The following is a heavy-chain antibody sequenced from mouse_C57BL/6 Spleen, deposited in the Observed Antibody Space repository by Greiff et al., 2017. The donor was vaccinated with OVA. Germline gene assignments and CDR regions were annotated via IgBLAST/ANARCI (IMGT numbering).Heavy chain of an antibody. CDR2: INPYNGGT. D-gene: IGHD1-1*01. CDR1: GYTFTDYY. J-gene: IGHJ2*01. Sequence: EVKLQESGPVLVKPGASVKMSCKASGYTFTDYYMNWVKQSHGKSLEWIGVINPYNGGTSYNQKFKGKATLTVDKSSSTAYMELNSLTSEDSAVYYCARGTDGSSPYYFDYWGQGTTLTVSS. V-gene: IGHV1-19*01. CDR3: ARGTDGSSPYYFDY.